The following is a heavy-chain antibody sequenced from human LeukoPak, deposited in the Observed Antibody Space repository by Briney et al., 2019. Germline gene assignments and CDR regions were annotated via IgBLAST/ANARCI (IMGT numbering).Heavy chain of an antibody. J-gene: IGHJ4*02. D-gene: IGHD1-26*01. CDR3: ASDRGSYSDY. Sequence: SETLSLTCTVSGGFISSYYWSWLRQPAGKGLEWIGRIYTSGSTNHHPSLKSRVTMSVDTSKDQFSLKLSSVAAADTAVYYCASDRGSYSDYWGQGTLVTGSS. V-gene: IGHV4-4*07. CDR1: GGFISSYY. CDR2: IYTSGST.